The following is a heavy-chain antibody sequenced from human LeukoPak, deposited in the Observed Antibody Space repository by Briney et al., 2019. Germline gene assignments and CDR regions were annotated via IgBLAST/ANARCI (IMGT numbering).Heavy chain of an antibody. V-gene: IGHV1-46*01. J-gene: IGHJ4*02. CDR1: GYTFTSYY. Sequence: ASVKVSCKASGYTFTSYYMHWVRQAPGQGLEWMGIINPSGGSTSYAQKFQGRVTMTRDTSTSTVYMELSSLRSEDTAVYYCAVAVIYDSSGVTFDYWGQGTLVTVSS. D-gene: IGHD3-22*01. CDR2: INPSGGST. CDR3: AVAVIYDSSGVTFDY.